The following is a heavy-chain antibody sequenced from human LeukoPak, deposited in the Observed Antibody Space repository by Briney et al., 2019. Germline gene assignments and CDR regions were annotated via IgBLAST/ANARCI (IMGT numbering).Heavy chain of an antibody. Sequence: WGSLRLSCAASGFTFSTYWMSWVRQAPGKGLEWVAVISYDGSNKYYADSVKGRFTISRDNSKNTLYLQMNSLRAEDTAVYYCAKDRGSYLFDYWGQGTLVTVSS. V-gene: IGHV3-30*18. CDR2: ISYDGSNK. CDR1: GFTFSTYW. D-gene: IGHD1-26*01. CDR3: AKDRGSYLFDY. J-gene: IGHJ4*02.